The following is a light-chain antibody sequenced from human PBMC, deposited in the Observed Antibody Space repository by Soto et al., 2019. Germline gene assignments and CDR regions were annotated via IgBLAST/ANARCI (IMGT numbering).Light chain of an antibody. CDR3: QHYGGSQGT. J-gene: IGKJ1*01. Sequence: EIVMTQSPATLSVSPGESATLFFRSSQSVASSSIAWYQQRLGQAPRLLIYGASNRATGIPDRFSGSGSGTDFTLTFSRLDPEDFAVYYCQHYGGSQGTFGQGTKVDIK. CDR2: GAS. V-gene: IGKV3-20*01. CDR1: QSVASSS.